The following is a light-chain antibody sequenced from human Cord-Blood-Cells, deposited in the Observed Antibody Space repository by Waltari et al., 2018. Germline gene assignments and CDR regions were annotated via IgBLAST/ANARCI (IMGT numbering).Light chain of an antibody. J-gene: IGKJ4*01. CDR1: ESVSSY. V-gene: IGKV3-11*01. Sequence: EIVLTQSPVTMSLCLGERATLSCRASESVSSYLAWYQQRLGQAPRLLIYDASNRATGNPARFSGSGYGTDFTRTISSIEPEDFAVYYCQQRSNSPLTFGGVTKVEIK. CDR3: QQRSNSPLT. CDR2: DAS.